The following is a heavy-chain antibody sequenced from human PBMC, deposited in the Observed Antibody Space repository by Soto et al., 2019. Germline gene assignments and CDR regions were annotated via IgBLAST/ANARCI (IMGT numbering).Heavy chain of an antibody. CDR1: GFSCSSYD. D-gene: IGHD2-8*02. V-gene: IGHV3-23*01. J-gene: IGHJ3*02. CDR2: ILVGGST. Sequence: GGSLRLSCAASGFSCSSYDMSWVRQAPGKGLEWVSTILVGGSTHYPGSVKGRFTISRDYSKNTLFLQMNSLTAGDTAVYYCAKATATGGGAFDICGQGTMVTVSS. CDR3: AKATATGGGAFDI.